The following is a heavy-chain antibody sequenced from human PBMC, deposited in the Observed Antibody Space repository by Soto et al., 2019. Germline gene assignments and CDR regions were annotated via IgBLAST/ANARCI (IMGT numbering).Heavy chain of an antibody. V-gene: IGHV3-21*01. CDR3: ARDRRVRGVYAYGMDV. CDR1: GFTFSSYS. D-gene: IGHD3-10*01. J-gene: IGHJ6*02. CDR2: ISSSSSYI. Sequence: GGSLRLSCAASGFTFSSYSMNWVRQAPGKGLEWVSSISSSSSYIYYADSVKGRFTISRDNAKNSLYLQMNSLRAEDTAVYYCARDRRVRGVYAYGMDVWGQGTTVTVSS.